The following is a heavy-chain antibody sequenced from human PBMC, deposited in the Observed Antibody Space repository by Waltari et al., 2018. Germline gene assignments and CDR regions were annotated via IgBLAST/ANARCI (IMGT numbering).Heavy chain of an antibody. Sequence: EVQLLESGGGLVQPGGSLRLSCAASGFTFSSYAMSWVRQAPGKGLEWVSAISGSGGSTYYADSVKGRFTISRDKSKNTLYLQMNSLRAEDTAVYYCASATLPIAAAGTGWFDPWGQGTLVTVSS. V-gene: IGHV3-23*01. CDR3: ASATLPIAAAGTGWFDP. D-gene: IGHD6-13*01. CDR2: ISGSGGST. J-gene: IGHJ5*02. CDR1: GFTFSSYA.